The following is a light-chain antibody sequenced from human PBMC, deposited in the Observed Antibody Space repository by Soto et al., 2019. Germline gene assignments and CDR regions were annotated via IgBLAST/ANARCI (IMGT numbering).Light chain of an antibody. CDR1: SSNIGSNY. Sequence: QSVLTQPPSVSGTPGQRVTISCSGGSSNIGSNYVYWYQQFPGRAPKLLMYYNDQRPSGVPDRFSGSKSGTSASLAISGLRSEDEAEYHCASWDDSLSAYVFGTGTRSPS. J-gene: IGLJ1*01. CDR3: ASWDDSLSAYV. V-gene: IGLV1-47*01. CDR2: YND.